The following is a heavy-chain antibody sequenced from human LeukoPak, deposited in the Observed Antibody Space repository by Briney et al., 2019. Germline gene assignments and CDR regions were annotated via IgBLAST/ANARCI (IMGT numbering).Heavy chain of an antibody. CDR2: INTDGTFI. CDR3: ARGEDYGDPY. V-gene: IGHV3-74*01. Sequence: GGSLRLSCAASGFTFSDYWMHWVRQAPGKGLVWVSRINTDGTFIRHADSVQGRFTISRDAAKNTLFLQMNSLRAEDTAVYYCARGEDYGDPYWGQGTLVTVSS. CDR1: GFTFSDYW. J-gene: IGHJ4*02. D-gene: IGHD4-17*01.